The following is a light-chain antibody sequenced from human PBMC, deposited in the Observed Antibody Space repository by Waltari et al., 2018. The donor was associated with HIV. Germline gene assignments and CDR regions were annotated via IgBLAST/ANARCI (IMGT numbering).Light chain of an antibody. CDR2: EVS. V-gene: IGLV2-14*01. CDR1: SPNAGGYNY. Sequence: QSAMPPPASASAPPGQSLTTSCAGTSPNAGGYNYVAWYQQHPGKAPKLMSYEVSNRPSGVSNRFSGSKSGNTASLTISGLQAEDEADYYCSSDTSSSTLVFGGGTKLTVL. J-gene: IGLJ3*02. CDR3: SSDTSSSTLV.